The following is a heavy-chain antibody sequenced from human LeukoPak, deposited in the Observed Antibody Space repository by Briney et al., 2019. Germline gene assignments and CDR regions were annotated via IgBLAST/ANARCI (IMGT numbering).Heavy chain of an antibody. V-gene: IGHV3-30-3*01. D-gene: IGHD3-10*01. Sequence: GGSLRLSCAASVFTFSSSAVHWVRQAPDKGLEWVAVISSDGNYKYYADSVKGRFTISRDNSKNTLYLQMNSLRAEDTAVYYCAKDRSGIRGWFDPWGQGTLVTISS. CDR1: VFTFSSSA. CDR3: AKDRSGIRGWFDP. J-gene: IGHJ5*02. CDR2: ISSDGNYK.